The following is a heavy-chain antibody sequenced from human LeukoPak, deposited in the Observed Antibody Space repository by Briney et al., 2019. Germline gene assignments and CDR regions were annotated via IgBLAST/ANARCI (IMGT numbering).Heavy chain of an antibody. CDR1: GFTFSSYG. J-gene: IGHJ4*02. CDR3: ARESRVAAAGSPVLGY. CDR2: ISYDGSNK. V-gene: IGHV3-30*03. Sequence: GRSLRLSCAASGFTFSSYGLHWVRQAPGKGLEWVAVISYDGSNKYYADSVKGRFTISRDNSKNTLYLQMNSLRAEDTAVYYCARESRVAAAGSPVLGYWGQGTLVTVSS. D-gene: IGHD6-13*01.